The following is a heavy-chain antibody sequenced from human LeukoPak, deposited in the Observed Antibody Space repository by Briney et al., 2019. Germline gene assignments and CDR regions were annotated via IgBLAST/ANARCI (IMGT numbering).Heavy chain of an antibody. Sequence: TSETLSLTCTGSGGTISSYHWSWIRQPPGKGLEWIGYIYYSGSTNYNPSLKSRVTISVDTSKNQFSLKLSSVTAADTAVYYCARGLLDGYTHPAAFDIWGQGTMVTVSS. J-gene: IGHJ3*02. CDR1: GGTISSYH. CDR3: ARGLLDGYTHPAAFDI. V-gene: IGHV4-59*01. CDR2: IYYSGST. D-gene: IGHD5-24*01.